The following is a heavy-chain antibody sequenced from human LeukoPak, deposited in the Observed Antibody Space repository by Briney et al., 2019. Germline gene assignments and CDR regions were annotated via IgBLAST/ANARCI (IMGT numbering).Heavy chain of an antibody. CDR2: ISSSSSYI. V-gene: IGHV3-21*01. Sequence: GGSLRLSCAASGFTFSSYSMNWVRQAPGKGLEWVSSISSSSSYIYYADSVKGRFTISRDNAKNSLYLQMNSLRAEDTAVYYCAKDPSDTAMVTGDYWGQGTLVTVSS. J-gene: IGHJ4*02. CDR3: AKDPSDTAMVTGDY. D-gene: IGHD5-18*01. CDR1: GFTFSSYS.